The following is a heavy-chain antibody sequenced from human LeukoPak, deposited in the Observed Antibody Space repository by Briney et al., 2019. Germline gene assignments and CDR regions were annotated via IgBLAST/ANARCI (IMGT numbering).Heavy chain of an antibody. CDR3: ARGYYDYVWGSYRPFDY. V-gene: IGHV4-39*07. Sequence: PLETLSLTCTVSGGSISSSSYYWGWIRQPPGKGLEWIGSIYYSGSTYYNPSLKSRVTISVDTSKNQFSLKLSSVTAADTAVYYCARGYYDYVWGSYRPFDYWGQGTLVTVSS. J-gene: IGHJ4*02. CDR1: GGSISSSSYY. CDR2: IYYSGST. D-gene: IGHD3-16*02.